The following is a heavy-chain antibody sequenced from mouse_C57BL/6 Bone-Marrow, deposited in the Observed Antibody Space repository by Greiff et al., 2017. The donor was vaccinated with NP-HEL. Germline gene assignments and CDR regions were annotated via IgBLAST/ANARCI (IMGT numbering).Heavy chain of an antibody. CDR2: IHPNSGST. J-gene: IGHJ3*01. Sequence: QVQLQQSGAELVKPGASVKLSCKASGYTFTSYWMHWVKQRPGQGLEWIGMIHPNSGSTNYNEKFKSKATLTVDKSSSTAYMQLSSLTSEDSAVYYCARGQLCLRGFAYWGQGTLVTVSA. CDR3: ARGQLCLRGFAY. V-gene: IGHV1-64*01. CDR1: GYTFTSYW. D-gene: IGHD2-2*01.